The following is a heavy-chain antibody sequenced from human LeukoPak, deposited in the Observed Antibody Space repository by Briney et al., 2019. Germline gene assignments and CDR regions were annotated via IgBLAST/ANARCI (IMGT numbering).Heavy chain of an antibody. CDR1: GFTFSSYA. Sequence: GGSLRLSCAASGFTFSSYAMTWVRQAPGKGLEWVSGISGSGGSTYYADSVKGRFTISRDNSKNTLYLQMNSLRAEDTAVYYCAKVYSSSPWDYYYYYYMDVWGKGTTVTVSS. CDR2: ISGSGGST. V-gene: IGHV3-23*01. J-gene: IGHJ6*03. D-gene: IGHD6-6*01. CDR3: AKVYSSSPWDYYYYYYMDV.